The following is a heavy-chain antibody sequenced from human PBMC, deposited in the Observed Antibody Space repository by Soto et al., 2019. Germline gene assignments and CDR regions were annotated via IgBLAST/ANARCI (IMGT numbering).Heavy chain of an antibody. Sequence: SVTHSLTSGVFGGTIRSGGYSWSWNRQPPGKGLEWIGYMYHSGSTYYNPSLKSRVTISLDTSKNQFSLKLSSVTAADTAVYYCARGSSIAGLYYGMDVWGQGTTVTVS. CDR3: ARGSSIAGLYYGMDV. D-gene: IGHD6-6*01. V-gene: IGHV4-30-2*05. CDR1: GGTIRSGGYS. J-gene: IGHJ6*02. CDR2: MYHSGST.